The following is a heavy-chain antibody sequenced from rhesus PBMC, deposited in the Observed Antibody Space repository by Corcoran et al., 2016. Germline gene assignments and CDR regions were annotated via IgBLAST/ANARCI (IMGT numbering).Heavy chain of an antibody. CDR1: CFTFSSYG. CDR2: ISNGGGST. Sequence: ELPLVESGGGLVQPGGSLRLSCAASCFTFSSYGMSWVRQAPGKGLEWVSYISNGGGSTYCADSVKGRFTISRDNSKNTLSLQMNSLRAEDTAVYYCAKGLSSTYAHGSFDYWGQGVLVTVSS. V-gene: IGHV3S5*01. J-gene: IGHJ4*01. CDR3: AKGLSSTYAHGSFDY. D-gene: IGHD2-15*01.